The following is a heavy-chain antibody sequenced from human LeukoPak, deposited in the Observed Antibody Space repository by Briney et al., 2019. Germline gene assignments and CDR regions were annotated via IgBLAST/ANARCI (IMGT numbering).Heavy chain of an antibody. J-gene: IGHJ4*02. CDR2: IRYDGSNK. CDR1: GFTFSSYG. Sequence: GGSLRLSCAASGFTFSSYGMHWVRQAPGKGLEWVAFIRYDGSNKYYADSVKGRFTISRDNSKNTLYLQMNSLRAEDTAVYYCAKDPGSSNYDFWSGPDYWGQGTLVTVSS. V-gene: IGHV3-30*02. CDR3: AKDPGSSNYDFWSGPDY. D-gene: IGHD3-3*01.